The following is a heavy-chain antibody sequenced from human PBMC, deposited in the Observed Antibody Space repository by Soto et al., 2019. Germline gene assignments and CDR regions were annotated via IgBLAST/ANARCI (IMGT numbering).Heavy chain of an antibody. V-gene: IGHV3-23*01. Sequence: EVQLLQSGGALGQPGGSLRLSCAASGFTFRDFAMSWVRQSPGRGLEWVSTIGGLVSTAFYADSVRGRFTISRDNAKNTLYLQMNSLRAEDTAVYYCASLSAPVDYWGQGTLVTVSS. CDR1: GFTFRDFA. CDR2: IGGLVSTA. D-gene: IGHD2-2*01. J-gene: IGHJ4*02. CDR3: ASLSAPVDY.